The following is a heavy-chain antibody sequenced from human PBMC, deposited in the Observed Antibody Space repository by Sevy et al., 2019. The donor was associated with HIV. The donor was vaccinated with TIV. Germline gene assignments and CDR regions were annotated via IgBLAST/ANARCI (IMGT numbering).Heavy chain of an antibody. Sequence: GGSLRLSCAASGFTFSSYWMIWVRQAPGKGLEWVANINQVGSEKFYVDSVKGRFTISRDNAKNSLYLQMNSLRVEDTAVYYCARPYRTDPFYYSGSSGYYYPSYFDSWGQGTLVTVSS. J-gene: IGHJ4*02. D-gene: IGHD3-22*01. V-gene: IGHV3-7*01. CDR2: INQVGSEK. CDR1: GFTFSSYW. CDR3: ARPYRTDPFYYSGSSGYYYPSYFDS.